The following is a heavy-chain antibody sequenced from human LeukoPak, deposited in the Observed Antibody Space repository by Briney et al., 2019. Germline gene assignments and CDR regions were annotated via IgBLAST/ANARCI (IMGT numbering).Heavy chain of an antibody. J-gene: IGHJ4*02. D-gene: IGHD3-10*01. CDR3: VRDPRITMVRGVMPDY. V-gene: IGHV3-21*01. CDR2: ISSSSSYI. CDR1: GFTFSSYS. Sequence: PGGSLRLSCAASGFTFSSYSMNWVRQAPGKGLEWVSSISSSSSYIYYADSVKGRFTISRDNAKNSLYLQMNSLRAEDTAVYYCVRDPRITMVRGVMPDYWGQGTLVTVSS.